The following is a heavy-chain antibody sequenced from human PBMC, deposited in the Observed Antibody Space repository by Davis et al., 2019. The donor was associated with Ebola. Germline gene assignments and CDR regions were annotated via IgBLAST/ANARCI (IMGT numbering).Heavy chain of an antibody. V-gene: IGHV1-8*01. CDR3: AGGIWGVSGLQQPYYLDY. CDR1: AYTFTSYD. J-gene: IGHJ4*02. CDR2: MNPNSANT. Sequence: ASVQVSCKASAYTFTSYDINWVRQAPGQGLEWMGWMNPNSANTGYAQRFQGRVTMTRNTSISTVYMELSSLRSEDTAVYYCAGGIWGVSGLQQPYYLDYWGQGTLVTVSS. D-gene: IGHD4-11*01.